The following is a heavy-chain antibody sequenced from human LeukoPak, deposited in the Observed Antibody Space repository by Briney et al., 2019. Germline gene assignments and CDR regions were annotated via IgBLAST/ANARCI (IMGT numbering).Heavy chain of an antibody. CDR1: GGSFSGYY. V-gene: IGHV4-34*01. D-gene: IGHD6-13*01. Sequence: ASETLSLTCAVYGGSFSGYYWSWIRQPPGKGLEWIGEINHSGSTNYNPSLKSRVTISVDTSKNQFSLKLSSVTAADTAVYYCARDCIASGEYSSSWYIWFDPWGQGTLVTVFS. CDR2: INHSGST. CDR3: ARDCIASGEYSSSWYIWFDP. J-gene: IGHJ5*02.